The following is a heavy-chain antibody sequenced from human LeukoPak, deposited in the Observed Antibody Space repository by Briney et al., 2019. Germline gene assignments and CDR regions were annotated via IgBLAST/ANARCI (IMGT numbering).Heavy chain of an antibody. CDR1: GDSISSGGYY. CDR2: IYYTGSA. Sequence: SETLSLTCTVSGDSISSGGYYWSWIRQHPGKGLEWIGYIYYTGSAFYNPSLKSRVTISVDTSKNQFSLKLSSVTAADTAVYYCARVPAVPTAIGAFDIWGQGTMVTVSS. J-gene: IGHJ3*02. CDR3: ARVPAVPTAIGAFDI. D-gene: IGHD2-2*01. V-gene: IGHV4-31*03.